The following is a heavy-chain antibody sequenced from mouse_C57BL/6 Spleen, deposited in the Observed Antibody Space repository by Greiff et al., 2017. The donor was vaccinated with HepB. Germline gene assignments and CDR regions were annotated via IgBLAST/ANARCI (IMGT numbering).Heavy chain of an antibody. Sequence: QVQLQQPGAELVRPGSSVKLSCTASGYTFTSYWMHWVKQRPIQGLEWIGNIDPSDSETHYNQKFKDKATLTVDKSSSTAYMQLSSLTSEDSAVYYCARSGEYPQRAYFDYWGQGTTLTVAS. J-gene: IGHJ2*01. CDR2: IDPSDSET. CDR3: ARSGEYPQRAYFDY. V-gene: IGHV1-52*01. D-gene: IGHD5-1*01. CDR1: GYTFTSYW.